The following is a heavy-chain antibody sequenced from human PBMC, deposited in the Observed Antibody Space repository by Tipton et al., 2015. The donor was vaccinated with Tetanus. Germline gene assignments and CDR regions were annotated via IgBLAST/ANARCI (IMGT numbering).Heavy chain of an antibody. V-gene: IGHV4-39*02. CDR2: ISYSGRT. CDR3: AFLPKHWLVPSFDP. CDR1: GGSISGSSYY. Sequence: TLSLTCTVSGGSISGSSYYWGWIRQPPGKGLEWIGSISYSGRTYYSPSLKSRVTMSVDTSKKDFSLNLSSVTAADTAVYYCAFLPKHWLVPSFDPWGQGTLVTVSS. J-gene: IGHJ5*02. D-gene: IGHD6-19*01.